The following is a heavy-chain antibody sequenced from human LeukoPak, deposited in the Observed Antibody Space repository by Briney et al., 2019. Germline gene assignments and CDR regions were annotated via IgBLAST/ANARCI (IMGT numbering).Heavy chain of an antibody. D-gene: IGHD3-22*01. CDR3: ARGGSGYSLDY. V-gene: IGHV4-59*08. Sequence: SETLSLTCTHSGGSISRYYWLWIRQPPGKGLEWIGYIYYSGSTNYNPSLKRRVTISVDTSKNQFSLKLNSVTAADTAVFYCARGGSGYSLDYWGQGTLVSVS. CDR2: IYYSGST. CDR1: GGSISRYY. J-gene: IGHJ4*02.